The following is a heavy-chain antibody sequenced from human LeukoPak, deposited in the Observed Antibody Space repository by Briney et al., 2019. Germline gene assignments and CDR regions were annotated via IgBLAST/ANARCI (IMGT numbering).Heavy chain of an antibody. CDR2: LLYSGST. CDR1: CRPISSYY. J-gene: IGHJ4*02. CDR3: ARDLGYGSIGLYHYFAY. V-gene: IGHV4-59*12. D-gene: IGHD6-13*01. Sequence: SDTLSLTHTVSCRPISSYYWSWLRQPTGKALEWMVYLLYSGSTNYSPSIKSRVTISVDTSKNQFSLKLSSVTAADTAVYYCARDLGYGSIGLYHYFAYWGQGTLVTVSS.